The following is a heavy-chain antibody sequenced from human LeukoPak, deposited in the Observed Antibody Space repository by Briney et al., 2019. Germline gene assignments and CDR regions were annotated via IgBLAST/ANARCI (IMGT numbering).Heavy chain of an antibody. V-gene: IGHV3-7*01. J-gene: IGHJ4*02. CDR2: KKQDGSVE. Sequence: PGGSLRLSCAVSGFTITNYWMSWVRQAPGKRLEWVASKKQDGSVEFYVDSVKGRFSISRDSAKNSLYLQMNSLRDEDTAVYYCVRDPLDYWGQGTLVTVSS. CDR3: VRDPLDY. CDR1: GFTITNYW.